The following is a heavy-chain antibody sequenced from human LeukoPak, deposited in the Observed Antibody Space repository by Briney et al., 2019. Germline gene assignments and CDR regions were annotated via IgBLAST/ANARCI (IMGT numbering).Heavy chain of an antibody. CDR1: GYTFTSNY. CDR3: ARDISVRDAAWWFNP. Sequence: ASVEVSCKASGYTFTSNYMHWVRQAPGQGLEWMGVINPTGGSTSYAHKFQGRITLTRDMSTSTDYLELSSLRSDDTAVYYCARDISVRDAAWWFNPWGQGTLVTVSS. J-gene: IGHJ5*02. CDR2: INPTGGST. D-gene: IGHD5-24*01. V-gene: IGHV1-46*01.